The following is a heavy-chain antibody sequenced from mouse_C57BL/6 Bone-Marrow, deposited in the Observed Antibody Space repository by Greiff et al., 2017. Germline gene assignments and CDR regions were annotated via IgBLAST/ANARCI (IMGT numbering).Heavy chain of an antibody. CDR3: ARDYGSSSFAY. Sequence: QVQLKESGAELMKPGASVKLSCKATGYTFTGYWIEWVKQRPGHGLEWIGESLTGSGSTNYNATLKGKATFTEGKSSNTAYLLLSSLTTEDSAIEYCARDYGSSSFAYWGQGTLVTVSA. CDR2: SLTGSGST. V-gene: IGHV1-9*01. CDR1: GYTFTGYW. D-gene: IGHD1-1*01. J-gene: IGHJ3*01.